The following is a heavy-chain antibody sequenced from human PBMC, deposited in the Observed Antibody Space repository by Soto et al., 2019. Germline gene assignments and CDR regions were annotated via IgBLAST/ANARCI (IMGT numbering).Heavy chain of an antibody. Sequence: SETLSLTCTVSGGSISSYYWSWIRQPPGKGLEWIGHLYYSGSTNYSPSLKSRVTISGDTSKNQFSLKLSSVTAEDTAVYYCAKREGITIFEVVTGMDVWGQGTTVTVSS. J-gene: IGHJ6*02. CDR3: AKREGITIFEVVTGMDV. V-gene: IGHV4-59*01. CDR1: GGSISSYY. D-gene: IGHD3-3*01. CDR2: LYYSGST.